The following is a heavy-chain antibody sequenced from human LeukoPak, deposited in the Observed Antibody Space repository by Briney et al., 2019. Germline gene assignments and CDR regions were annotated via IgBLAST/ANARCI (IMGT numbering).Heavy chain of an antibody. CDR1: GFTFSNYE. V-gene: IGHV3-48*03. Sequence: GGSLRLSCTASGFTFSNYEMHWVRQAPGKGLEWVAYVSESGNIMHYAESVKGRFTMSRDNAKNSLYLQMNSLRAEDTAVYYCARGSYNYGWGSYYDYWGQGTLVTVSS. CDR2: VSESGNIM. J-gene: IGHJ4*02. CDR3: ARGSYNYGWGSYYDY. D-gene: IGHD3-10*01.